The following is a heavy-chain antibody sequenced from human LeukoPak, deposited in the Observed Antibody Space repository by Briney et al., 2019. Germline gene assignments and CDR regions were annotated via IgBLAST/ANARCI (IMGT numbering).Heavy chain of an antibody. CDR1: GFTFSSYA. V-gene: IGHV3-30-3*01. D-gene: IGHD3-10*01. Sequence: GRSLRLSCAASGFTFSSYAMHWVRQAPGKGLEWVAVISYDGSNKYYADSVKGRFTISRDNSMNTLYLQMNSLRAEDTAVYYCARFGLSMVRGVIRTNYYYGMDVWGQGTTVTVSS. J-gene: IGHJ6*02. CDR3: ARFGLSMVRGVIRTNYYYGMDV. CDR2: ISYDGSNK.